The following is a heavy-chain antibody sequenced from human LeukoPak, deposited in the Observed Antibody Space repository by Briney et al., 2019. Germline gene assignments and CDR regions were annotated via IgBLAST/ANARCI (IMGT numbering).Heavy chain of an antibody. J-gene: IGHJ5*02. D-gene: IGHD3-9*01. CDR1: GGSISSGSYY. CDR3: ALGNYDILTGYPPSWFDP. CDR2: IYTSGST. V-gene: IGHV4-61*02. Sequence: NPSQTLSLTCTVSGGSISSGSYYWSWIRQPAGKGLEWIGRIYTSGSTNYNPSLKSRVTISVDTSKNQFSLKLSSVTAADTAVYYCALGNYDILTGYPPSWFDPWGQGTLVTVSS.